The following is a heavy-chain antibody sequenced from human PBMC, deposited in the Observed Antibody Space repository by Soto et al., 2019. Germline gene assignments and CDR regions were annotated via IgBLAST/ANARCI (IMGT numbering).Heavy chain of an antibody. CDR1: GFTFSDHY. CDR2: TRNKANSYTT. J-gene: IGHJ4*02. D-gene: IGHD5-12*01. CDR3: ARGDGYDY. V-gene: IGHV3-72*01. Sequence: GGSLRLSCAASGFTFSDHYMDWVRQAPGKGLEWVGRTRNKANSYTTEYAASVKGRFTISRDDSKNSLYLQMNSLKTEDTAVYYCARGDGYDYWGQGTLVTVSS.